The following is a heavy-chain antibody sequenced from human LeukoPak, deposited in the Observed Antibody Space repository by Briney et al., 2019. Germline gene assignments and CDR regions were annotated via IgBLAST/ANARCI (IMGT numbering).Heavy chain of an antibody. D-gene: IGHD1-7*01. CDR2: IIPIFGTA. J-gene: IGHJ6*03. V-gene: IGHV1-69*05. Sequence: PVKVSCKASGGTFSSYAISWVRQAPGQGLEWMGRIIPIFGTANYAQKFQGRVTITTDESTSTAYMELSSLRSEDTAVYYCARDSDWNYERPYYMDVWGKGTTVTVSS. CDR3: ARDSDWNYERPYYMDV. CDR1: GGTFSSYA.